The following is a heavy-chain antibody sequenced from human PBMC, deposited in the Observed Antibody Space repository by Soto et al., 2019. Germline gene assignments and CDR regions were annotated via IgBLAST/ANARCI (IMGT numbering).Heavy chain of an antibody. CDR1: GFTFSNAW. CDR2: IKSKTDGGTT. V-gene: IGHV3-15*01. D-gene: IGHD6-19*01. Sequence: GGSLRLSCAASGFTFSNAWMSWVRQAPGKGLEWVGRIKSKTDGGTTDHAAPVKGRFTISRDDSKNTLYLQMNSLKTEDTAVYYCTTPGIAVAGPTYYYYGMDVWGQGTTVTVSS. J-gene: IGHJ6*02. CDR3: TTPGIAVAGPTYYYYGMDV.